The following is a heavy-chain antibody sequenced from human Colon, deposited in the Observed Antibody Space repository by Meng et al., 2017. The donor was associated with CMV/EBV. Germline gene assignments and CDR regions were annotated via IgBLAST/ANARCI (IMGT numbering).Heavy chain of an antibody. CDR1: GYIFTTFG. CDR3: VRDADAGGGSDY. V-gene: IGHV1-18*01. J-gene: IGHJ4*02. Sequence: ASVKVSCKASGYIFTTFGISWVRQAPGQGPEWMGWISPFGVPTTYAPKFQGRVTMTRDTSTSTVYMELSSLRSDDTAVYYCVRDADAGGGSDYWGQGTLVTVSS. CDR2: ISPFGVPT.